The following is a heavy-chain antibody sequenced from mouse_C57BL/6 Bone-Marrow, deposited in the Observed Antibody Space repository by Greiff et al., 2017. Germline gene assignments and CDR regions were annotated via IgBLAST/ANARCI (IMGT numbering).Heavy chain of an antibody. D-gene: IGHD1-1*01. Sequence: QVQLQQPGAELVKPGASVKMSCKASGYTFTSYWITWVKQRPGQGLEWIGDIYPGSGSTNYNEKFKSKATLTVDTSSSTAYMPLSSLTSEDSAVYYCAREEYYGSSYEGIYYYAMDYWGQGTSVTVSS. CDR3: AREEYYGSSYEGIYYYAMDY. CDR1: GYTFTSYW. J-gene: IGHJ4*01. V-gene: IGHV1-55*01. CDR2: IYPGSGST.